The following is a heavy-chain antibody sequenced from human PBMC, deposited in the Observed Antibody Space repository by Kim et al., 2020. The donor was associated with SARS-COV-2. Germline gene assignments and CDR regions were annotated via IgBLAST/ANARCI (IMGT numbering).Heavy chain of an antibody. D-gene: IGHD2-15*01. CDR1: GGSFSGYY. J-gene: IGHJ4*02. CDR2: INHSGST. Sequence: SETLSLTCAVYGGSFSGYYWSWIRQPPGKGLEWIGEINHSGSTNYNPSLKSRVTISVDTSKNQFSLKLSSVTAADTAVYYCAGGSGGSRTLDYWGQGTLVTVSS. CDR3: AGGSGGSRTLDY. V-gene: IGHV4-34*01.